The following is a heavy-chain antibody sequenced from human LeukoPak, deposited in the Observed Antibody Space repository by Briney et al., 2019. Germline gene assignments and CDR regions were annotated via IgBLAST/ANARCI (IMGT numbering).Heavy chain of an antibody. D-gene: IGHD3-22*01. Sequence: SETLSLTCAVYGGSFSGYYWSWIRQPPGKGLEWIGEINHSGSTTYNPSLKSRVTISVDTSKNQFSLKLSSVTAADTAAYYCARAHYYDSSGYYPGAFDIWGQGTMVTVSS. J-gene: IGHJ3*02. V-gene: IGHV4-34*01. CDR2: INHSGST. CDR3: ARAHYYDSSGYYPGAFDI. CDR1: GGSFSGYY.